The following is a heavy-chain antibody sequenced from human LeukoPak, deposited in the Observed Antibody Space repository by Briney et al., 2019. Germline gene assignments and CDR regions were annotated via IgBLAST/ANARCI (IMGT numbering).Heavy chain of an antibody. CDR2: ITSTSSHI. CDR1: GFTFSDYS. J-gene: IGHJ5*02. CDR3: ARARLGYYDEYFDP. V-gene: IGHV3-21*01. Sequence: AGGSLRLSCATSGFTFSDYSMTRVRQAPGKGLEWVSSITSTSSHINYADSVRGRFTISRDNAKNALFLQMTSLTDEDTALYYCARARLGYYDEYFDPWGQGTQVTVSS. D-gene: IGHD3-16*01.